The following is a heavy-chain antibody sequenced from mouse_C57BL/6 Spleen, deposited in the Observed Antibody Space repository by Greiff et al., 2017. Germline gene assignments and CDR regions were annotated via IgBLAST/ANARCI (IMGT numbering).Heavy chain of an antibody. CDR3: ARDYYGSSYPLFDY. Sequence: QVQLQQPGAELVKPGASVKLSCKASGYTFTSYWMHWVKQRPGQGLEWIGMIHPNSGSTNYNEKFKSKATLTVDKSSSTAYMQLSSLTSEDSAVYYCARDYYGSSYPLFDYWGQGTTRTVSS. CDR2: IHPNSGST. CDR1: GYTFTSYW. V-gene: IGHV1-64*01. D-gene: IGHD1-1*01. J-gene: IGHJ2*01.